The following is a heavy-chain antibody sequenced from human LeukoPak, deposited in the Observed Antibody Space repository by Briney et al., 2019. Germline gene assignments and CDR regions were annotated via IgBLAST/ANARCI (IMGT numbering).Heavy chain of an antibody. J-gene: IGHJ4*02. CDR3: ARDSCSSTSCRKKFDN. D-gene: IGHD2-2*01. CDR2: IYFSGST. V-gene: IGHV4-39*07. CDR1: GDSISSANYY. Sequence: KPSETLSLTCTVSGDSISSANYYWGWFRQPPGKGLKWIGSIYFSGSTYYNPSLKSRVTISVETSKVQFSLKLSSVTAADTAVYYCARDSCSSTSCRKKFDNWGQGTLVTVSS.